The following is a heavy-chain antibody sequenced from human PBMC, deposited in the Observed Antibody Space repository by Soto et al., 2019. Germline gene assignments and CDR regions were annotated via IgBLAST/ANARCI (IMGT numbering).Heavy chain of an antibody. CDR1: GYTFTSYG. Sequence: ASVKVSCKASGYTFTSYGISWVRQAPGQGLEWMGWISAYNGNTNYAQKLQGRVTMTTDTSTSTAYMELRSLRSDDTAVYYCARDDEYSSTEYYYYGMDVWGQGTTVTVYS. D-gene: IGHD6-6*01. J-gene: IGHJ6*02. V-gene: IGHV1-18*01. CDR2: ISAYNGNT. CDR3: ARDDEYSSTEYYYYGMDV.